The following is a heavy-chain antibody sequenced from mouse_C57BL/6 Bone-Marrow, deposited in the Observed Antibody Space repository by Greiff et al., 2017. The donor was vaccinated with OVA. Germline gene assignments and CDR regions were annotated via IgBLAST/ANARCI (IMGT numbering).Heavy chain of an antibody. CDR2: ISDGGSYT. V-gene: IGHV5-4*01. CDR1: GFTFSSYA. CDR3: ARDDYDGYLYAMDY. J-gene: IGHJ4*01. D-gene: IGHD2-3*01. Sequence: DVMLVESGGGLVKPGGSLKLSCAASGFTFSSYAMSWVRQTPEKRLEWVATISDGGSYTYYPDNVKGRFTISRDNAKNNLYLQMSHLKSEDTAMYYCARDDYDGYLYAMDYWGQGTSVTVSS.